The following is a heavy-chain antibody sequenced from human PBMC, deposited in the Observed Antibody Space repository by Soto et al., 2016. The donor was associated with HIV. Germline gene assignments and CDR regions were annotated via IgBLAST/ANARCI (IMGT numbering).Heavy chain of an antibody. CDR3: AKDLHDYSANDY. V-gene: IGHV3-23*01. J-gene: IGHJ4*02. CDR1: GFSFRSCA. D-gene: IGHD3-16*01. CDR2: IAHSGNSA. Sequence: EVQLLESGGGLVQPRGSLTLSCAASGFSFRSCAMNWFRQAPGKGLEWVSGIAHSGNSAHYADSVKGRFTISRDNSRNTLSLQMNTLRGEDTAIYFCAKDLHDYSANDYWGQGTLVTVSS.